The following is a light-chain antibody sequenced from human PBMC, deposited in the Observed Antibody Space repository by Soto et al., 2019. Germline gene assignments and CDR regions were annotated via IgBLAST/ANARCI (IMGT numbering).Light chain of an antibody. J-gene: IGLJ2*01. CDR1: SSDVGGYDY. Sequence: QSALTQPPSASGSPGQSVTISCTGTSSDVGGYDYVSWYQQHPGKAPKLMIYEVSKRPSGVPDRFSGSKSGNTASLTVSGLQAEDEADYYCSSYAGSNILVFGGGTKLTV. CDR3: SSYAGSNILV. CDR2: EVS. V-gene: IGLV2-8*01.